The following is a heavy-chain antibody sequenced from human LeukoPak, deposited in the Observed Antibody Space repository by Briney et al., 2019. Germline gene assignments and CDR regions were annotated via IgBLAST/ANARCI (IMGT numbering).Heavy chain of an antibody. CDR2: ISNNGGYT. V-gene: IGHV3-23*01. J-gene: IGHJ6*02. CDR1: GFTFSSSA. D-gene: IGHD2-21*01. Sequence: PGGSLRLSCAAPGFTFSSSAMSWVRQAPGKGLEWVSAISNNGGYTYYADSVQGRFTVSRDNSKSTLCLQMNSLRAEDTAVYYCASTLLDYGGLPWPYYYYGMDVWGQGTTVTVSS. CDR3: ASTLLDYGGLPWPYYYYGMDV.